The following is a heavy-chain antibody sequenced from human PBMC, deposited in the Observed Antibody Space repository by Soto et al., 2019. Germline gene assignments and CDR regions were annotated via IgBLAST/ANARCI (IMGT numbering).Heavy chain of an antibody. D-gene: IGHD3-10*01. J-gene: IGHJ6*02. CDR1: GYTFTSYG. V-gene: IGHV1-18*01. CDR3: ASYYYGSGSYGLGMDV. CDR2: ISAYNGNT. Sequence: ASVKVSCKASGYTFTSYGIIWVRQAPGQRLEWMGWISAYNGNTNYAQKLQGRVTMTTDTSTSTAYMELRSLRSDDTAVYYCASYYYGSGSYGLGMDVWGQGITVTVSS.